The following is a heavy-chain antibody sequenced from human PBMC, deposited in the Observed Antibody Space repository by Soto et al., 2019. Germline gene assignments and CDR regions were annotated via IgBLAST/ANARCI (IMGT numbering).Heavy chain of an antibody. CDR2: IWYDGSNK. V-gene: IGHV3-33*03. CDR3: ANLYYYDSSGYDAFDI. J-gene: IGHJ3*02. D-gene: IGHD3-22*01. CDR1: GFTFSSYG. Sequence: QVQLVESGGGVVQPGRSLRLSCAASGFTFSSYGMHWVRQAPGTGLEWVAVIWYDGSNKYYADSVKGRFTISRDNSNNKLYLQMNSLRAEDTALYYCANLYYYDSSGYDAFDIWGQGTMVTVSS.